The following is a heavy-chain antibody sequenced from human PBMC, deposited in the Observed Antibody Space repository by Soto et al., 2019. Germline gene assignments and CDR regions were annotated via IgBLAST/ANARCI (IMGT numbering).Heavy chain of an antibody. CDR2: ISYDGSNK. Sequence: HPGGSLRLSCAASGFTFSSYAMHWVRQAPGKGLEWVAVISYDGSNKYYADSVKGRFTISRDNSKNTLYLQMNSLRAEDTAVYYCARDTYDSTAYPSGMDVWGQGTTVTDSS. CDR1: GFTFSSYA. D-gene: IGHD3-22*01. V-gene: IGHV3-30-3*01. J-gene: IGHJ6*02. CDR3: ARDTYDSTAYPSGMDV.